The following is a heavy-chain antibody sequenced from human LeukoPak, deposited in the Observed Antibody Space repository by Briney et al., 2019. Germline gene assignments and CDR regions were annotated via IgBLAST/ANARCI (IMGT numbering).Heavy chain of an antibody. CDR3: AQGDKMLTWRRTYNRFDP. CDR1: GFTFNNYG. J-gene: IGHJ5*02. V-gene: IGHV3-30*02. Sequence: PGGSLRLSCAASGFTFNNYGMHWVRQAPGKGLDWVAFIHHDGSNKYYADSLRGGFTISRDNSKNTLYLQRSNLRAEDTAVYLCAQGDKMLTWRRTYNRFDPWGQGTLVTVSS. CDR2: IHHDGSNK. D-gene: IGHD3-16*01.